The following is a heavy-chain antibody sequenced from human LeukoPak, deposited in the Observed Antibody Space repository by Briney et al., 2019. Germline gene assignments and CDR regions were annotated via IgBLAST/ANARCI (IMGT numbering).Heavy chain of an antibody. CDR1: GYHFTDYH. V-gene: IGHV1-2*02. CDR2: ISTDSGDT. Sequence: GASVKVSCTVSGYHFTDYHVHWVRQAPGQGLEWVGRISTDSGDTIYAPTFQGRVAVTRDTSINTAYMWLSRLTSDDAAVYYCAGLGSTVKGRIDPWGQGTPVTVSS. CDR3: AGLGSTVKGRIDP. J-gene: IGHJ5*02. D-gene: IGHD5/OR15-5a*01.